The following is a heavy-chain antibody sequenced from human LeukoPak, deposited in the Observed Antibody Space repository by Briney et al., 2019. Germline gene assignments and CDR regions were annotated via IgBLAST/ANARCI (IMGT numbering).Heavy chain of an antibody. CDR1: GGSISSYY. CDR2: IYTSGST. CDR3: ARDGGRGAAAVDAFDI. J-gene: IGHJ3*02. V-gene: IGHV4-4*08. D-gene: IGHD6-13*01. Sequence: SETLSLTCTVSGGSISSYYWSWIRQPPGKGLEWIGYIYTSGSTNYNPSLKSRVTMSVDTSKNQFSLKLSSVTAADTAVYYCARDGGRGAAAVDAFDIWGQGTMVTVSS.